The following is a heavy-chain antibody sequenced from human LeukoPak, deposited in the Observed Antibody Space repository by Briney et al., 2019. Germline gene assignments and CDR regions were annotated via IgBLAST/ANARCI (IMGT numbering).Heavy chain of an antibody. D-gene: IGHD6-13*01. CDR1: GFSVSNNY. J-gene: IGHJ4*02. CDR3: ARSDSSSWLFDY. Sequence: GGSLRLSCAASGFSVSNNYMSWVRQAPGKGLEWVSLIYSGGRTYYADSMKGRFTISRDNSKNTLFLQMNSLRVEDTAVYYCARSDSSSWLFDYWGQGTLVTVSS. CDR2: IYSGGRT. V-gene: IGHV3-53*01.